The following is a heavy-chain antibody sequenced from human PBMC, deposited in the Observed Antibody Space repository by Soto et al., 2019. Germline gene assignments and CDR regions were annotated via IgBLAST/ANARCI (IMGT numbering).Heavy chain of an antibody. J-gene: IGHJ5*02. Sequence: RASVKVSCKASGYTFTGYYMHWVRQAPGQGLEWMGWINPNSGGTNYAQKFQGRVTMTRDTSISTAYMELSRLRSDGTAVYYCARDPLLLVPAAIAWDPDNWFDPWGQGTLVTVSS. D-gene: IGHD2-2*02. CDR2: INPNSGGT. CDR1: GYTFTGYY. V-gene: IGHV1-2*02. CDR3: ARDPLLLVPAAIAWDPDNWFDP.